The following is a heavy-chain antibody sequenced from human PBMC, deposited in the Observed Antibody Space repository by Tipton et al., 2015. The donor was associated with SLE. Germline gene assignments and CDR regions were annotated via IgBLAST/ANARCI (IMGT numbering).Heavy chain of an antibody. Sequence: TLSLTCTVSGGSMSSGGYYWSWIRQHPGKGLKWIGHISSSGSPYFNPTLKSRVTISLDTSNNQFSLRLSSMTAADTAVYFCARDRYYGVGRFDYWGQGTLVTVPS. CDR2: ISSSGSP. CDR3: ARDRYYGVGRFDY. V-gene: IGHV4-31*03. D-gene: IGHD3-10*01. J-gene: IGHJ4*02. CDR1: GGSMSSGGYY.